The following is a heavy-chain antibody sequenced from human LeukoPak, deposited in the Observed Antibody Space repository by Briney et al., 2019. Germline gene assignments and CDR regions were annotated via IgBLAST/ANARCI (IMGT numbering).Heavy chain of an antibody. J-gene: IGHJ3*02. CDR3: ATGYYDGSDYCPDAFDI. CDR1: GYTFTDYY. Sequence: GASVNVSCTASGYTFTDYYMHWVGHPPPQGREGMGWVNPNSGSTNYPPKFQARVTMTRDTSITTAYMELISLRSDDTAVYYCATGYYDGSDYCPDAFDIWGQGTMVTVSS. V-gene: IGHV1-2*02. D-gene: IGHD3-22*01. CDR2: VNPNSGST.